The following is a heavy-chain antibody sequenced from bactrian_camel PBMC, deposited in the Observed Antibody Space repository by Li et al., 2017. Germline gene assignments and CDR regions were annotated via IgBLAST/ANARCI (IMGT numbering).Heavy chain of an antibody. Sequence: HVQLVESGGGSVQAGGSLRLSCAASGYTDSSNCVAWFRQVPGKGLEWVSEFVSGSGNTYYADSVRGRFTMSRDNAKNTVYLQLNSLKTEDVARYYCAKGFTGMPNWGQGTQVTVS. CDR3: AKGFTGMPN. CDR1: GYTDSSNC. CDR2: FVSGSGNT. J-gene: IGHJ4*01. V-gene: IGHV3S1*01.